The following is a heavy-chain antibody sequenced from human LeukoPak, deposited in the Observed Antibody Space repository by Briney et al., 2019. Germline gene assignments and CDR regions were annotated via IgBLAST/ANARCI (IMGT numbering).Heavy chain of an antibody. CDR3: AKRGIVIRGILVIGYHQEAYHYDY. V-gene: IGHV3-23*01. J-gene: IGHJ4*02. CDR2: ISERGGST. Sequence: GGSLRLSCVVSGISLSNYTMSWVRQAPGKGLEWVSYISERGGSTAYADSVKGRFTISRDNSLNTLYLQMSSLRAEDTAVYFCAKRGIVIRGILVIGYHQEAYHYDYWGQGVLVTVSS. D-gene: IGHD3-10*01. CDR1: GISLSNYT.